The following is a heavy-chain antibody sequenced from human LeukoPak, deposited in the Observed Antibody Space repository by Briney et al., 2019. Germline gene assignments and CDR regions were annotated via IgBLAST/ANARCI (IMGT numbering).Heavy chain of an antibody. CDR3: AKKTSYCGGDCYPYYFDH. CDR2: ISGSGGNT. V-gene: IGHV3-23*01. D-gene: IGHD2-21*02. CDR1: GFAFSIYT. Sequence: QAGGSLTLSCAASGFAFSIYTMGWVRQAPGKGLEWVSAISGSGGNTYYADSVKGRFTISRDNSKNTLYLQMNSLRAEDTAVYYCAKKTSYCGGDCYPYYFDHWGQGTLVTVSS. J-gene: IGHJ4*02.